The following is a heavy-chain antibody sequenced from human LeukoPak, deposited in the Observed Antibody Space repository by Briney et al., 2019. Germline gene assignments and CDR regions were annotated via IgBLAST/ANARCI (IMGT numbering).Heavy chain of an antibody. CDR3: ARDSNQDYGGNSADH. Sequence: ASVKVSCKASGYTFTGYYMHWVRQAPGQGLEWMGWINPNSGGTNYAQKFQGRVTMTRDTSISTVYMELSSLRSDDTAIYYCARDSNQDYGGNSADHWGQGTLVTVSS. V-gene: IGHV1-2*02. D-gene: IGHD4-23*01. CDR1: GYTFTGYY. J-gene: IGHJ4*02. CDR2: INPNSGGT.